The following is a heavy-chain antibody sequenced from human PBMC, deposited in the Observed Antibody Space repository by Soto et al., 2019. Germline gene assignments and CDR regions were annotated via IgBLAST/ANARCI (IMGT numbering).Heavy chain of an antibody. J-gene: IGHJ6*02. D-gene: IGHD6-19*01. V-gene: IGHV3-33*01. CDR1: GFTFSSYG. CDR2: IWYDGSNK. CDR3: ARDNRGAGTHYYYYGMDV. Sequence: GGSLRLSCAASGFTFSSYGMHWVRQAPGKGLEWVAVIWYDGSNKYYADSVKGRFTISRDNSKNTLYLQMNSLRAEDTAVYYCARDNRGAGTHYYYYGMDVWGQGTTVTVSS.